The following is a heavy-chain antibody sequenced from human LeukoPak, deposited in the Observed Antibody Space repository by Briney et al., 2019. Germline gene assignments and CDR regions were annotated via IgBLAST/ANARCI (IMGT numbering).Heavy chain of an antibody. J-gene: IGHJ4*02. CDR3: AAGYSSGWFLFDY. CDR1: GYTFTGYY. V-gene: IGHV1-2*06. D-gene: IGHD6-19*01. Sequence: ASVKVSCKASGYTFTGYYMHWVRQAPGQGLEWMGRINPNSGGTNYAQKFQGRGTMTRDTSISTAYMELSRLRSDDPAVYYCAAGYSSGWFLFDYWGQGTLVTVSS. CDR2: INPNSGGT.